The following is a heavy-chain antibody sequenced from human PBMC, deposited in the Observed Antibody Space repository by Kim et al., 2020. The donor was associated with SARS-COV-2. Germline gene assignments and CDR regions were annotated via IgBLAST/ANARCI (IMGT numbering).Heavy chain of an antibody. D-gene: IGHD3-3*01. V-gene: IGHV1-18*01. J-gene: IGHJ3*02. CDR3: ARDWFTIFGVVHMLDAFDI. CDR1: GYTFTSYG. CDR2: ISAYNGNT. Sequence: ASVKVSCKASGYTFTSYGISWVRHAPGQGLEWMGWISAYNGNTNYAQKLQGRVTMTTDTSTSTAYMELRSLRSDDTAVYYCARDWFTIFGVVHMLDAFDIWGQGTMVTVSS.